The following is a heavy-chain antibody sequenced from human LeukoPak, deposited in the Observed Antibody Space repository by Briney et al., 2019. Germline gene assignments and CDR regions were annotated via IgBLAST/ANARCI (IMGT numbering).Heavy chain of an antibody. CDR1: GNYG. V-gene: IGHV3-74*01. CDR2: INSDGSWT. Sequence: PGGSLRLSCAASGNYGMHWVRQVPGKGLVWVSHINSDGSWTSYADSVKGRFTISKDNAKNTVYLQMDSLRAEDTAVYYCAKSRSSSSTSCYNYWGQGTLVTVSS. CDR3: AKSRSSSSTSCYNY. J-gene: IGHJ4*02. D-gene: IGHD2-2*02.